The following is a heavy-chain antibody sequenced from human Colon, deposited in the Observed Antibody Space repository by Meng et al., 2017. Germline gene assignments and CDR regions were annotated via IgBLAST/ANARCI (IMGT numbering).Heavy chain of an antibody. CDR3: ARDDPGVGIDF. CDR2: ISSDGSGT. V-gene: IGHV3-74*03. CDR1: GFTFSSYW. D-gene: IGHD1-26*01. J-gene: IGHJ4*02. Sequence: EVQLVESGGGLVQPGGSLRLSCAASGFTFSSYWMNWVRQVPGKGLVWVSHISSDGSGTTYADSVQGRFTSSRDNAKNTVYLQMNSLRAEDTAVYFCARDDPGVGIDFWGQGTLVTVSS.